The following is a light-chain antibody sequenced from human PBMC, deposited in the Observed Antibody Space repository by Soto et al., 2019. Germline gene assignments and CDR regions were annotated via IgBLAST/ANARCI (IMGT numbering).Light chain of an antibody. V-gene: IGKV1-5*03. CDR3: QQYNSQRT. CDR1: QYISSW. Sequence: DIPMTQSPSTLSASVGDRVTITCRASQYISSWLAWYQQKPGKAPKLLIYKASSLESGVPSRFSGSGSGTEVTLTISSLQPDDVATYYCQQYNSQRTFGQGTKVEIK. CDR2: KAS. J-gene: IGKJ1*01.